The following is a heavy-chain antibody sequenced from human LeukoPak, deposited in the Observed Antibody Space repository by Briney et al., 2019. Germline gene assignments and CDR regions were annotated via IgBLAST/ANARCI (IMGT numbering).Heavy chain of an antibody. V-gene: IGHV3-66*01. CDR2: IYSGGST. CDR3: ASLYYDFWSGYYGGVPFDY. Sequence: GGSLRLSCAASGFTVISNYMSWVRQAPGKGLEWVSVIYSGGSTYYADSVKGRFTISRDNAKNSLYLQMNSLRAEDTAVYYCASLYYDFWSGYYGGVPFDYWGQGTLVTVSS. CDR1: GFTVISNY. D-gene: IGHD3-3*01. J-gene: IGHJ4*02.